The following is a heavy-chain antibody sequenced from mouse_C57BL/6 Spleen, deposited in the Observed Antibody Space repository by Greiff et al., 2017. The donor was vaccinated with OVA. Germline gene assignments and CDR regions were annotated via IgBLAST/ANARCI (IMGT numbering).Heavy chain of an antibody. CDR2: ISYDGSN. CDR3: AREFYGNYEGY. CDR1: GYSITSGYY. V-gene: IGHV3-6*01. D-gene: IGHD2-1*01. Sequence: EVKLQESGPGLVKPSQSLSLTCSVTGYSITSGYYWNWIRQFPGNKLEWMGYISYDGSNNYNPSLKNRISITRDTSKNQFFLKLNSVTTEDTATYYCAREFYGNYEGYWGQGTTLTVSS. J-gene: IGHJ2*01.